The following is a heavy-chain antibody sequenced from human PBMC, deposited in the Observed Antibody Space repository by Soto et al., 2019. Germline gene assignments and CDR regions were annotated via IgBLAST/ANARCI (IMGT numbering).Heavy chain of an antibody. CDR1: GFTVSSNY. CDR2: IQSGGTT. CDR3: ARDDVLCDGGRCYGIPLDV. D-gene: IGHD2-15*01. V-gene: IGHV3-66*01. J-gene: IGHJ6*03. Sequence: EVQLVESGGGLVKPGGSLRLSCAASGFTVSSNYMTWVRQAPGKGLEWVSLIQSGGTTYYADSVKVRFPISRDTSENTLHLQMDRLRVEVTAVYYCARDDVLCDGGRCYGIPLDVCGKGTTVTVS.